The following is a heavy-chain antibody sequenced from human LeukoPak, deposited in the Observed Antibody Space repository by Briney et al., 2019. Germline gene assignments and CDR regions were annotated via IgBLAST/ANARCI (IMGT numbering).Heavy chain of an antibody. CDR3: ARGSGLYGSGSYYVY. J-gene: IGHJ4*02. V-gene: IGHV4-34*01. CDR1: GGSFSGYY. Sequence: PSETLSLTCAVYGGSFSGYYWSWIRQPPGKGLEWIGEINHSGSTNYNPSLKSRVTISVDTSKNQFSLKLSSVTAADTAVYYCARGSGLYGSGSYYVYWGQGTLVTVSS. CDR2: INHSGST. D-gene: IGHD3-10*01.